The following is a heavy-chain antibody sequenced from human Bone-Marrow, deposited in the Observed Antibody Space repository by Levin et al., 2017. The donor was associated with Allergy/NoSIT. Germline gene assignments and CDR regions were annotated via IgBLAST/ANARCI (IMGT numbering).Heavy chain of an antibody. CDR2: IDPNNGAT. J-gene: IGHJ6*02. CDR1: GYTFTTYY. Sequence: EASVKVSCKASGYTFTTYYIHWVRQAPGQGLEWLGWIDPNNGATDYARQFQGRVTMTRDTSITTAYMELSGLKSDDTAVYYCARTGGMDVWGQGTTVTVSS. CDR3: ARTGGMDV. D-gene: IGHD1-1*01. V-gene: IGHV1-2*02.